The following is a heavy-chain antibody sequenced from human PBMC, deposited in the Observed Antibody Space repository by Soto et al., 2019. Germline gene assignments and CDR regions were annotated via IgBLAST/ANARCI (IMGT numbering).Heavy chain of an antibody. CDR2: ISSSSSYT. J-gene: IGHJ4*02. CDR1: GFTFSDYY. CDR3: AREGGDYYDSSGADY. Sequence: QVQLVESGGGLVKPGGSLRLSCAASGFTFSDYYMSWIRQAPGKGLEWVSYISSSSSYTNYADSVKGRFTISRDNAKDSLYLQMNSLRAEDTAVYYCAREGGDYYDSSGADYWGQGTLVTVSS. D-gene: IGHD3-22*01. V-gene: IGHV3-11*06.